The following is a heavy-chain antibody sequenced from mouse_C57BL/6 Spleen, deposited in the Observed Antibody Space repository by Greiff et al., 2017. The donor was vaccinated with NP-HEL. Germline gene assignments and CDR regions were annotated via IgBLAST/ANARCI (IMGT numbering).Heavy chain of an antibody. CDR2: ISSGGSYT. V-gene: IGHV5-6*01. CDR1: GFTFSSYG. CDR3: ARKTAQPNFDY. D-gene: IGHD3-2*02. J-gene: IGHJ2*01. Sequence: EVMLVESGGDLVKPGGSLKLSCAASGFTFSSYGMSWVRQTPDKRLEWVATISSGGSYTYYPDSVKGRFTISRDNAKNTLYLQMSSLKSEDTAMYYCARKTAQPNFDYWGQGTTLTVSS.